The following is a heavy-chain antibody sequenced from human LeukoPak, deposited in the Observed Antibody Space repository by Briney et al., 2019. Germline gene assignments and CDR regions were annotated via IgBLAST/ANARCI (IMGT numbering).Heavy chain of an antibody. J-gene: IGHJ4*02. Sequence: SETLSLTCTVSGGSISSYYWSWIRQPPGKGLEWIGYIYSRGSTDYNPSLKSRVTMSVDTSKNQFSLRLSSVTAADTGIYYCARDRGLSGYRTTWLDYWGQGALVTVSS. V-gene: IGHV4-59*01. CDR2: IYSRGST. CDR3: ARDRGLSGYRTTWLDY. D-gene: IGHD6-13*01. CDR1: GGSISSYY.